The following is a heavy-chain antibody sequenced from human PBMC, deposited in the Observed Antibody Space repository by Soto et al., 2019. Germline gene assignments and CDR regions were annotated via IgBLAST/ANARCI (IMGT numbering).Heavy chain of an antibody. D-gene: IGHD1-26*01. CDR1: GGSVSSTRYY. Sequence: QVQLQESGPGLVKPSETLSLTCTVSGGSVSSTRYYWSWIRQPPGKGLEWLGYVYHSGSTNYNPSLKSRLTTPIDTSKNQFSLNLSSVTAADTAVYYCARDRGLWSYFDPWGQGILVTVSS. CDR3: ARDRGLWSYFDP. J-gene: IGHJ5*02. CDR2: VYHSGST. V-gene: IGHV4-61*01.